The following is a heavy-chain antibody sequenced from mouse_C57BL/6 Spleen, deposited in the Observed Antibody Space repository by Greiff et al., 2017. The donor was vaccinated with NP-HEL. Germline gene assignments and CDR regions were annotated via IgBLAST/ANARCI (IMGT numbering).Heavy chain of an antibody. V-gene: IGHV1-19*01. J-gene: IGHJ1*03. D-gene: IGHD2-1*01. CDR3: ARRGNYVYFDV. CDR2: INPYNGGT. CDR1: GYTFTDYY. Sequence: EVQLQQSGPVLVKPGASVKMSCKASGYTFTDYYMNWVKQSHGKSLEWIGVINPYNGGTSYNQKFKGKATLTVDKSSSTAYMELDSLTSEDSAVYYCARRGNYVYFDVWGTGTTVTVSS.